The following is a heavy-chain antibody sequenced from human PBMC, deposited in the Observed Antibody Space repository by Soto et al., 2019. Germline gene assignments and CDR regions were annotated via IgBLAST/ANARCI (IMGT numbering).Heavy chain of an antibody. J-gene: IGHJ5*02. CDR1: GGSISSGDHY. CDR3: ASALNDFWSGFDP. V-gene: IGHV4-30-4*01. D-gene: IGHD3-3*01. Sequence: QVQLQESGPGLVKPSQTLSLTCTVSGGSISSGDHYWSWIHQPPGKGLEWIGYIHYSGSTYYNPSLKRRLTISLDTSNYQFSLKLRSVTAADTAVYYCASALNDFWSGFDPWGQGTLVTVSS. CDR2: IHYSGST.